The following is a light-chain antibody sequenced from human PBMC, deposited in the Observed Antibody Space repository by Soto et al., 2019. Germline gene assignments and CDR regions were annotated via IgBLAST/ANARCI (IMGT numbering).Light chain of an antibody. CDR2: GAS. CDR3: QERSKWPLYT. Sequence: LVMTQSPATLSVSPGERATLSCRASQSVGSKLIWYQHKPGQAPRLLIYGASARATGIPARFSGSGSGAEFTLTSSSVQSEDSAIYYCQERSKWPLYTFGQGTKLEIK. V-gene: IGKV3-15*01. J-gene: IGKJ2*01. CDR1: QSVGSK.